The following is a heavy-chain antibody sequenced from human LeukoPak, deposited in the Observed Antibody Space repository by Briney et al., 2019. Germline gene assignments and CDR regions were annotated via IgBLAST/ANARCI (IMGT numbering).Heavy chain of an antibody. Sequence: SETLSLTCTVSGGSISSYYWSWIRQPPGKGLEWIGYIYYSGSTNYNPSLKSRVTISVDTSKNQFSLKLSSVTAADTAVYYCARSNSGYSFFDYWGQGTLVTVSS. D-gene: IGHD3-22*01. J-gene: IGHJ4*02. CDR1: GGSISSYY. CDR3: ARSNSGYSFFDY. CDR2: IYYSGST. V-gene: IGHV4-59*08.